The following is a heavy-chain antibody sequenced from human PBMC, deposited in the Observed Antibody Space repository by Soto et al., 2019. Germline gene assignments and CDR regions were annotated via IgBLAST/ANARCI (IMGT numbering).Heavy chain of an antibody. CDR1: GFTFSSYA. V-gene: IGHV3-23*01. Sequence: EVQLLESGGGLVQPGGSLRLSCAASGFTFSSYAMSWVRQAPGKGLEWVSAISGSGGSTYYADSVKGRFTISRDNSKNTLYLQMNSLRAEDTAVYYCANSGLQQLVPYYFDYWGQGTLVTVSS. CDR3: ANSGLQQLVPYYFDY. D-gene: IGHD6-13*01. J-gene: IGHJ4*02. CDR2: ISGSGGST.